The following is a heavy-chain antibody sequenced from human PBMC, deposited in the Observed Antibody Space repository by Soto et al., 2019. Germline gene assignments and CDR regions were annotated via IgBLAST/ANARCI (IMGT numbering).Heavy chain of an antibody. V-gene: IGHV1-69*02. D-gene: IGHD4-17*01. CDR3: ARSATVVTPLDY. CDR1: GGTFSSYT. J-gene: IGHJ4*02. CDR2: IIPILGIA. Sequence: QVQLVQSGAEVKKPGSSVKVSCKASGGTFSSYTISWVRQAPGQGLEWMGRIIPILGIANYAQKFQGRVTITADKSPSTAYMELSSLRSEDTAVYCCARSATVVTPLDYWGQGTLVTVSS.